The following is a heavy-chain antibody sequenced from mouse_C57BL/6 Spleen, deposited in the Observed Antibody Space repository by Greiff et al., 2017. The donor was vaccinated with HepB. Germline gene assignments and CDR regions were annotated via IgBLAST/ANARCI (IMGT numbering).Heavy chain of an antibody. J-gene: IGHJ2*01. D-gene: IGHD3-3*01. V-gene: IGHV1-82*01. CDR2: IYPGDGDT. Sequence: QVQLQQSGPELVKPGASLKISCKASGYAFSSSWMNWVKQRPGKGLEWIGRIYPGDGDTNYNGKFKGKATLTADKSSNTAYMQLSSLTSEDSAVYFCARGDGYFDYWGQGTTLTVSS. CDR1: GYAFSSSW. CDR3: ARGDGYFDY.